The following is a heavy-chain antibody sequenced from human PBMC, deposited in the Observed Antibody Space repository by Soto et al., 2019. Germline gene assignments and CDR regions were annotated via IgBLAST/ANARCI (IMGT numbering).Heavy chain of an antibody. V-gene: IGHV1-2*04. D-gene: IGHD6-6*01. Sequence: ASVKVSCKASGYSYTGYDMRWRRQAPGQGLEWMGWINPNSGGTNYAQKFQGWVTMTRDTSISTAYMELSRLRSDDTAVYYCASQIAANDAFDIWGQGTMVTVSS. CDR1: GYSYTGYD. CDR3: ASQIAANDAFDI. CDR2: INPNSGGT. J-gene: IGHJ3*02.